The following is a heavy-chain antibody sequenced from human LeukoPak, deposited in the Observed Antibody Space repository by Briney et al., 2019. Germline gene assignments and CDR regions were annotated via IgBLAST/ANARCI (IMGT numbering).Heavy chain of an antibody. Sequence: GGSLRLSCAASGFNLASYMLNWVRQAPGKGLEWVSAISGGGESTYYADSVKGRFTISRDNSNHTLYLQMNSLRADDTAVYYCAKDRGRYARLGFDCWGQGTLVTVSS. D-gene: IGHD3-16*01. CDR1: GFNLASYM. CDR2: ISGGGEST. J-gene: IGHJ4*02. V-gene: IGHV3-23*01. CDR3: AKDRGRYARLGFDC.